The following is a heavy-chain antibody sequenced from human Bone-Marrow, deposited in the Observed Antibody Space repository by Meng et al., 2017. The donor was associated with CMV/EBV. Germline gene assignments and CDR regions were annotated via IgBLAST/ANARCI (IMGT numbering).Heavy chain of an antibody. CDR2: TKQDGSEK. CDR1: GFTFSSYW. J-gene: IGHJ6*02. V-gene: IGHV3-7*01. CDR3: ARDSSTWRNYYYYGMDV. D-gene: IGHD2-15*01. Sequence: GGSLRLSCAASGFTFSSYWMSWVRQAPGRGLEWVANTKQDGSEKHYVDSLKGRFTISRDNAMNSLYLQMNSLRAEDTATYYCARDSSTWRNYYYYGMDVWGQGTTVTVSS.